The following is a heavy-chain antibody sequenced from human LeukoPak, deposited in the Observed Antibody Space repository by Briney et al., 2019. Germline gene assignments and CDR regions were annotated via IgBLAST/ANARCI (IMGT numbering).Heavy chain of an antibody. CDR1: GGSISSYY. J-gene: IGHJ4*02. D-gene: IGHD4-17*01. Sequence: PSETLSLTCTVSGGSISSYYWSWIRQPPGKGLEGIGYIYYSGSTNYNPSLKSRVTISVDTSKNQFSLKLSSVTAADAAVYYCARRMGVYGDYFDYWGQGTLVTVSS. CDR3: ARRMGVYGDYFDY. CDR2: IYYSGST. V-gene: IGHV4-59*08.